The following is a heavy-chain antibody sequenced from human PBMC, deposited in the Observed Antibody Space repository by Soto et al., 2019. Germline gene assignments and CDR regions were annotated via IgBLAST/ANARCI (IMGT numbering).Heavy chain of an antibody. CDR1: GFTFSRSA. V-gene: IGHV1-58*01. CDR2: IVVDSGNT. J-gene: IGHJ4*02. Sequence: GASVKVSCKASGFTFSRSAVQWVRQARGQRLEWIGWIVVDSGNTHSAQKFLQRVTFTRDMSTSTAYLVLSSLTSEDTAVYYCAALTYSENFYTRGFASWGQGTLVTVSS. CDR3: AALTYSENFYTRGFAS. D-gene: IGHD3-3*01.